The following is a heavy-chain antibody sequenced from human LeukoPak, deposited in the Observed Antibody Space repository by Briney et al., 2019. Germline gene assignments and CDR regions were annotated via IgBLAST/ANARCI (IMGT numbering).Heavy chain of an antibody. V-gene: IGHV3-7*01. D-gene: IGHD3-3*02. CDR3: ARDTSPPSRSICLDALDM. Sequence: PGGSLTLSCATSTFTFSSDWMTWVSPAEGTELEWVANINHDGSKNHYVDSVKGPVTTSRDNPENSLFLQLNSLRAEDTAMYYCARDTSPPSRSICLDALDMWGQGTMVTVSS. J-gene: IGHJ3*02. CDR1: TFTFSSDW. CDR2: INHDGSKN.